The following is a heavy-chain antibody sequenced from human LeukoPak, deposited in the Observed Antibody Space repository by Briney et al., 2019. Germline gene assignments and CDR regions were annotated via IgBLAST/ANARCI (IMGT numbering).Heavy chain of an antibody. CDR3: ARDQEGFDY. CDR2: IYPRDGST. Sequence: ASVKVSCRASGYTFTNNYLHWVRQAPGQGLEWMGMIYPRDGSTSYAQNFQGRVTVTRDTSTTTVHMELRGLRSEDTAVYYCARDQEGFDYWGQGTVVTVSS. CDR1: GYTFTNNY. J-gene: IGHJ4*02. V-gene: IGHV1-46*01.